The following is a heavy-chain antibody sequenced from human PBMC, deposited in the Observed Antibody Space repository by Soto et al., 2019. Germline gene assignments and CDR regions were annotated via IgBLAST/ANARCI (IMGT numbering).Heavy chain of an antibody. CDR3: ARDRVLYYDILTGYYTGWFDP. J-gene: IGHJ5*02. V-gene: IGHV1-18*03. Sequence: ASVKVSCKASGYTFTSYGISWVRQAPGQGLEWMGWISAYNGNTNYAQKLQGRVTMTTDTSTSTAYMELRSLRSDDMAVYYCARDRVLYYDILTGYYTGWFDPWGQGTLVTVSS. CDR2: ISAYNGNT. D-gene: IGHD3-9*01. CDR1: GYTFTSYG.